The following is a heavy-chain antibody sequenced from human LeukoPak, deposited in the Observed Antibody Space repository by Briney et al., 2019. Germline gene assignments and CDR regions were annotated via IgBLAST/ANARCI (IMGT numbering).Heavy chain of an antibody. CDR1: GFTFDHYA. D-gene: IGHD6-19*01. CDR2: ISWNSGTI. V-gene: IGHV3-9*01. J-gene: IGHJ4*02. Sequence: GRSLRLSCAVSGFTFDHYAMHWVRQAPGKGLHWVASISWNSGTIAYGDSVKGRFTISRDNAKNSLYLQMHSLRSDDTAVYYCAKDPSGVAVYYFQFWGQGTLVTVSS. CDR3: AKDPSGVAVYYFQF.